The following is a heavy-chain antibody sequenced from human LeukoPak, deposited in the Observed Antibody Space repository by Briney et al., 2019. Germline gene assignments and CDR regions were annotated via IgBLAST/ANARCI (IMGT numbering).Heavy chain of an antibody. Sequence: GGSLRLSCAASGFTFNNYGMHWVRQAPGKGLEWVALIRYDGSKKYYADSVKGRFTISRDNSKDTLYLQMNSMRTEDTAVYYCAKTTIVGVTVAPFYIWGQGTMVTVSS. J-gene: IGHJ3*02. D-gene: IGHD1-26*01. CDR3: AKTTIVGVTVAPFYI. CDR1: GFTFNNYG. V-gene: IGHV3-30*02. CDR2: IRYDGSKK.